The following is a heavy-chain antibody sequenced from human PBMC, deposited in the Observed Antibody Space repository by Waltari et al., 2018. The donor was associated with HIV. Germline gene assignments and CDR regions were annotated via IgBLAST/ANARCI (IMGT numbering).Heavy chain of an antibody. CDR3: ARRYCGRACNDFYYFDL. CDR1: GGSISSSNYY. J-gene: IGHJ2*01. V-gene: IGHV4-61*02. CDR2: VFLSGST. D-gene: IGHD2-21*01. Sequence: QVQLQESGPGLVKSSQTLSLTCTVSGGSISSSNYYWSWIRRPAGKGLQWIGRVFLSGSTNYNPSLKCRISRSIDPSKNQFSLNLRSVTAEDTATYFCARRYCGRACNDFYYFDLWGRGTLVTVSS.